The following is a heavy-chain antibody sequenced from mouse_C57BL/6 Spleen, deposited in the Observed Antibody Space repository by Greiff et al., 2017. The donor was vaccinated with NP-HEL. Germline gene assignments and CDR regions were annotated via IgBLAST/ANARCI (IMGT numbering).Heavy chain of an antibody. CDR3: ARAYYYGRGWYFDV. CDR1: GYTFTDYY. V-gene: IGHV1-26*01. Sequence: EVQLQQSGPDLVKPGASVKISCKASGYTFTDYYMNWVKQSHGKSLEWIGDINPNNGGTSYNQKFKGKATLTVDKSSSTAYMELRSLTSEDSAVYYCARAYYYGRGWYFDVWGTGTTVTVSS. D-gene: IGHD1-1*01. CDR2: INPNNGGT. J-gene: IGHJ1*03.